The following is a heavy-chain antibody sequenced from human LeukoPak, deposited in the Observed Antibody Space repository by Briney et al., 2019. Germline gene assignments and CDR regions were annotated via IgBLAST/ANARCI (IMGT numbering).Heavy chain of an antibody. V-gene: IGHV1-69*05. CDR3: ARGPLNSGSYTYYYYYMDV. J-gene: IGHJ6*03. D-gene: IGHD1-26*01. Sequence: GASVKVSCKASGGTFSSSAISWVRQAPGQGLEWMGGIIPIFGTANYAQKFQGRVTITTDESTSTAYTELSSLRSEDTAVYYCARGPLNSGSYTYYYYYMDVWGKGTTVTVSS. CDR2: IIPIFGTA. CDR1: GGTFSSSA.